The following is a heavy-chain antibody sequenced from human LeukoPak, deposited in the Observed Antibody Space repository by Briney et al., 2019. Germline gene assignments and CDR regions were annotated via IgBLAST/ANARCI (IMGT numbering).Heavy chain of an antibody. CDR3: ARDRGPGYSYGVLDY. V-gene: IGHV3-33*01. CDR1: GFTFSSYG. D-gene: IGHD5-18*01. J-gene: IGHJ4*02. CDR2: MWYDGSNK. Sequence: GRSLRLSCAASGFTFSSYGMHWVRQAPGKGLGGMAVMWYDGSNKYYADSVKGRFTISRDNSKNTLYLQMNSLRAEDTAVYYCARDRGPGYSYGVLDYWGQGTLVTVSS.